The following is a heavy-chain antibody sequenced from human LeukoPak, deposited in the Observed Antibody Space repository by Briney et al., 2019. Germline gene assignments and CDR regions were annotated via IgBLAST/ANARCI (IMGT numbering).Heavy chain of an antibody. V-gene: IGHV1-46*01. CDR3: ARGRGRPLLRFLEWVDAFDI. J-gene: IGHJ3*02. D-gene: IGHD3-3*01. Sequence: GASVKVSCKASGYTFTSYYMHWVRQAPGQGLEWMGIINPSGGSTSYAQKFQGRVTMTRDTSTSTVYMELSSLRSEDTAVYYCARGRGRPLLRFLEWVDAFDIWGQGTMVTVSS. CDR1: GYTFTSYY. CDR2: INPSGGST.